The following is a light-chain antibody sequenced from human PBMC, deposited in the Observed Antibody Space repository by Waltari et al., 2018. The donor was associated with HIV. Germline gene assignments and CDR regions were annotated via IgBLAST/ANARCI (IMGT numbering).Light chain of an antibody. CDR1: SSDVGLYNF. CDR3: SSYAGRHVYV. CDR2: EVN. V-gene: IGLV2-8*01. Sequence: QSALSQPPSASGSPGQSVTVSCTGTSSDVGLYNFVSWYQHHPGEAPQVIIYEVNKRPSGFPDRFSGSKSGNTASLTVSGLQPEDEADYYCSSYAGRHVYVFGTGTTVTVL. J-gene: IGLJ1*01.